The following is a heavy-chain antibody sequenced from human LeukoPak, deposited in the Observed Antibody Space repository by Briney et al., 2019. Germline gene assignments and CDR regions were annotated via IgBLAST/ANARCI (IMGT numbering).Heavy chain of an antibody. Sequence: SETLSLTCAVYGGSFSGYYWSWIRQPPGKGLEWIGEINHSGSTENSPSLKSRVTISVDTSKNQFSLKLRSVTAADTAVYYCARGANYYDSSGYSATFDYWGQGTLVTVSS. CDR2: INHSGST. D-gene: IGHD3-22*01. J-gene: IGHJ4*02. V-gene: IGHV4-34*01. CDR1: GGSFSGYY. CDR3: ARGANYYDSSGYSATFDY.